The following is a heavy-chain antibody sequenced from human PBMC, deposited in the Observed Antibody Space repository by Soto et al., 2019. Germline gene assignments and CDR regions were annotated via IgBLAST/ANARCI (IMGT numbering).Heavy chain of an antibody. CDR3: ARHSDVIGECTFDSCHGNYLFAMDV. CDR2: INHSGST. Sequence: PSETLSLTCAVYGGSFSGYYGSWIRQPPGKGLEWIGEINHSGSTNYNTSLKGRVTVSMDPSKNQFSLPLNSVAAEDSAVYYCARHSDVIGECTFDSCHGNYLFAMDVWGQGTTVTVSS. CDR1: GGSFSGYY. V-gene: IGHV4-34*01. D-gene: IGHD2-8*01. J-gene: IGHJ6*02.